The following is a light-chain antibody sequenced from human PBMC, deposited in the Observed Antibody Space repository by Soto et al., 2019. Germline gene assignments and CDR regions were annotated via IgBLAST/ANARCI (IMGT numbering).Light chain of an antibody. Sequence: EIVLTQSPGTLSLSPGERATLSCRASQRVSSNFLAWFPQKPGQAPRLLIFVASSRDVDLPYRVSGSVSGTNFTLTISRLETEDCAVYYCQQYGVSPGTFGQGTKVEIE. V-gene: IGKV3-20*01. CDR3: QQYGVSPGT. J-gene: IGKJ1*01. CDR1: QRVSSNF. CDR2: VAS.